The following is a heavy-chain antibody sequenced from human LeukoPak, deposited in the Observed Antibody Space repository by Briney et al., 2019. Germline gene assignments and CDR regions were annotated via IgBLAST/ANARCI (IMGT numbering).Heavy chain of an antibody. CDR2: IRYDGSNK. CDR3: AKVRGAQYYFDY. V-gene: IGHV3-30*02. J-gene: IGHJ4*02. Sequence: GGSLRLSCAASGFTFSSYGMHRVRQAPGKGLEWVAFIRYDGSNKYYADSVKGRFTISRDNSKNTLYLQMNSLRAEDTAVYYCAKVRGAQYYFDYWGQGTLVTVSS. D-gene: IGHD3-10*01. CDR1: GFTFSSYG.